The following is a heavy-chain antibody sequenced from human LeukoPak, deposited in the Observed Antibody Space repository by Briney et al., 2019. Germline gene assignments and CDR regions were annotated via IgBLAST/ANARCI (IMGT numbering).Heavy chain of an antibody. V-gene: IGHV3-48*04. Sequence: PGGSLRLSCAASGFSFSSYSMHWVRQAPGKRLEWISYISSTSDAIYYADSVQDRLTISRDNAEKSLFLQMSSLRVEDTAVYYCARDSCSSGNCYIGLIDYWGQGTLVTVSS. CDR2: ISSTSDAI. D-gene: IGHD2-15*01. CDR1: GFSFSSYS. J-gene: IGHJ4*02. CDR3: ARDSCSSGNCYIGLIDY.